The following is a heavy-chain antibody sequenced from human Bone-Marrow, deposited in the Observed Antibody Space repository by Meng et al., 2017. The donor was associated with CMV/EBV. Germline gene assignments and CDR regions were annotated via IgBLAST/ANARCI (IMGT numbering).Heavy chain of an antibody. J-gene: IGHJ5*02. D-gene: IGHD2-15*01. Sequence: GSLRLSCTVSGGSISNVNYYWGWIRQPPGKGLEWIGSIYYGGDTYYNPSLKSRVTISVDTSKNQFSLKLGSVTAADTAVYYCARDPGYCSGGSCYSFGWFDPWGQGTLVTVSS. CDR2: IYYGGDT. CDR3: ARDPGYCSGGSCYSFGWFDP. CDR1: GGSISNVNYY. V-gene: IGHV4-39*07.